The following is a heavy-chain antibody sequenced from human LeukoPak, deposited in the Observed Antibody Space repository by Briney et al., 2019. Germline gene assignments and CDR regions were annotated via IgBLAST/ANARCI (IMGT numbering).Heavy chain of an antibody. J-gene: IGHJ3*02. CDR3: ASYYYYDTTSAFDI. D-gene: IGHD3-22*01. V-gene: IGHV3-21*01. Sequence: GGSLRLSCAASGFTLSSYSMNWVRQAPGKGLEWVSSINNVGSHIYYAGSVKGRFTISRDNTKNSLYLQMNSLRAEDTAVYYCASYYYYDTTSAFDIWGQGTMVTVSS. CDR2: INNVGSHI. CDR1: GFTLSSYS.